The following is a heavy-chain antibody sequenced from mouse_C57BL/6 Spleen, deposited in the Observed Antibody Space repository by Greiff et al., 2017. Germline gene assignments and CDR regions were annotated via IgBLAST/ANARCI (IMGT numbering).Heavy chain of an antibody. CDR2: INPGSGGT. CDR3: ARGDGPDY. D-gene: IGHD1-2*01. Sequence: VQLQQSGAELVRPGTSVKVSCKASGYAFTNYLIEWVKQRPGQGLEWIGVINPGSGGTNYNEKFKGKATLTAAKSSSTAYMQLSSLTSEDSAVYFCARGDGPDYWGQGTTLTVSS. V-gene: IGHV1-54*01. CDR1: GYAFTNYL. J-gene: IGHJ2*01.